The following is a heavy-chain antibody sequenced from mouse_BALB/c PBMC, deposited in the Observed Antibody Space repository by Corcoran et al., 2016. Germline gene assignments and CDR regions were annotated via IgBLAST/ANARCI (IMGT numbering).Heavy chain of an antibody. D-gene: IGHD1-1*01. J-gene: IGHJ3*01. CDR1: GFNIKDYY. CDR2: IDPENGNT. Sequence: EVQLQQSGAELVRQGALVKLSCKASGFNIKDYYMHWVKQRPEQGLEWIGWIDPENGNTIYDPKFQGKASITADTSSNTAYLQLSSLTSEDTAVYYCHITTVVEAYWGQGTLVTVSA. CDR3: HITTVVEAY. V-gene: IGHV14-1*02.